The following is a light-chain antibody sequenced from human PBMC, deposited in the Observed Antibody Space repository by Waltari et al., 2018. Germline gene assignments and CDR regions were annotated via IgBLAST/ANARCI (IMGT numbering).Light chain of an antibody. CDR2: GNH. Sequence: QPLLTQPPSASGTPGQRVTLACSGSRSNLVGNTVSLYKQLPGAAPKLLIYGNHQRPSGVPDRFSGSKSGTSASLAISGLQTEDEADYYCSAWDDSLHGWVFGGGTGLTVL. CDR1: RSNLVGNT. CDR3: SAWDDSLHGWV. V-gene: IGLV1-44*01. J-gene: IGLJ3*02.